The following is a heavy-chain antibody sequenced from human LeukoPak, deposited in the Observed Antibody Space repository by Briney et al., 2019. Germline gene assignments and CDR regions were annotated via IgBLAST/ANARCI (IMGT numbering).Heavy chain of an antibody. D-gene: IGHD4-17*01. CDR3: ARDLRSYGDQASDY. CDR1: GFTFSNFW. J-gene: IGHJ4*02. V-gene: IGHV3-7*01. Sequence: GGSLRLSCVASGFTFSNFWMHWVRQAPGKGLEWVANIKEDGSEKHYPDSVKGRFTISRDNAKNSLYLQMNSLRDEDTAVYYCARDLRSYGDQASDYWGQGTLVTVSS. CDR2: IKEDGSEK.